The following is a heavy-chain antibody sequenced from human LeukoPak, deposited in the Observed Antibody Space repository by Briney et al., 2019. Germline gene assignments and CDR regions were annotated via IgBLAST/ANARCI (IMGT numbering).Heavy chain of an antibody. J-gene: IGHJ4*02. CDR3: ARVRSIAAAGMGVY. CDR2: INPNSGGT. Sequence: GASVKVSCKASGYTFTGYYMHWARQAPGQGLEWMGWINPNSGGTNYAQKFQGRVTMTRDTSISTAYMELSRLRSDDTAVYYCARVRSIAAAGMGVYWGQGTLVTVSS. CDR1: GYTFTGYY. V-gene: IGHV1-2*02. D-gene: IGHD6-13*01.